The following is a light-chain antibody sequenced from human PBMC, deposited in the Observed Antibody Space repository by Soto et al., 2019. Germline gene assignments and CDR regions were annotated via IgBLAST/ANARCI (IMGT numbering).Light chain of an antibody. Sequence: DIQMTQSQSSLSASVGDRVTITCRASQSISIYLNWYQEKPGKAPKLLIYAASSLQSGVPSRFSGSGSGTDFTLTISSLQPEDFATYYCQQSYSTPYTFGQGTNVDI. CDR3: QQSYSTPYT. CDR2: AAS. CDR1: QSISIY. J-gene: IGKJ2*01. V-gene: IGKV1-39*01.